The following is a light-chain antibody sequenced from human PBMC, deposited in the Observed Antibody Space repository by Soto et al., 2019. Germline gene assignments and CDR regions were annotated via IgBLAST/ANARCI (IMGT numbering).Light chain of an antibody. CDR3: QQYDNYKPLT. Sequence: IQMTHSPSTLSASVGDRVTITCRASQSISSWLAWYQQKPGKALKLLIFDASSLESGTPSRFSGRRSGTQFTLTINGLQPDDFATYYCQQYDNYKPLTFGGGTKVDIK. CDR1: QSISSW. V-gene: IGKV1-5*01. CDR2: DAS. J-gene: IGKJ4*01.